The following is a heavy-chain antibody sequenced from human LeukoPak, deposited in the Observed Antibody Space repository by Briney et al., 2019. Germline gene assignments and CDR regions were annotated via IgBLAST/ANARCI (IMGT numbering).Heavy chain of an antibody. CDR2: IYSGGST. D-gene: IGHD3-9*01. CDR3: AGAITHYDILTGYNH. CDR1: GFTVSSNC. J-gene: IGHJ5*02. Sequence: GGSLRLSCAASGFTVSSNCMSWVCQAPGKGLEWVSVIYSGGSTYYADSVKGRFTISRDNSKNTLYLQMNSLRAEDTAVYYCAGAITHYDILTGYNHWGQGTLVTVSS. V-gene: IGHV3-53*01.